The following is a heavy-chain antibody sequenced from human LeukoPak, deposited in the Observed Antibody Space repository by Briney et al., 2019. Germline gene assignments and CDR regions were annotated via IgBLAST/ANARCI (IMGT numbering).Heavy chain of an antibody. J-gene: IGHJ6*02. CDR2: IYYSGST. V-gene: IGHV4-39*01. Sequence: SETLSLTCTVSGGSISSSSYYWGWIRQPPGKGLEWIGSIYYSGSTYYNPSLKSRVTISVDTSKNQFSLKLSSVTAADTAVYYCARQPPSGVSPRLYYYGMDVWGQGTTVTVSS. CDR3: ARQPPSGVSPRLYYYGMDV. CDR1: GGSISSSSYY. D-gene: IGHD2-21*01.